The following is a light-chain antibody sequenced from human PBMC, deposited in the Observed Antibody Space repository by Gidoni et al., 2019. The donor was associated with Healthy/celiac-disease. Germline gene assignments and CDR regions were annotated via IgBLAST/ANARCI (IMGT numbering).Light chain of an antibody. CDR1: QSVSSN. CDR3: QQYNNWLTWT. V-gene: IGKV3-15*01. J-gene: IGKJ1*01. CDR2: GAS. Sequence: EIVMTQSPATLSVSPGERATLSCRASQSVSSNLAWYQQKPGQAPRLLIYGASTRATGNPARCSGSGSGTEFTLTISSLQSEDFAVYYCQQYNNWLTWTFGQGTKVEIK.